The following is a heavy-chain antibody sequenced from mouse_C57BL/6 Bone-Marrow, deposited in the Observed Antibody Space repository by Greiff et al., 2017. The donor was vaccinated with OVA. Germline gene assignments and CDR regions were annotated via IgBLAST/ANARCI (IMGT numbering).Heavy chain of an antibody. CDR2: IHPNSGST. CDR3: SRSAVVDY. V-gene: IGHV1-64*01. J-gene: IGHJ2*01. CDR1: GFTFTSYW. Sequence: QVQLQQSGAELVKPGASVKLSCKASGFTFTSYWMHWVKQRPGQGLEWIGMIHPNSGSTNYNEKFKSKATLTVDTSSSTAYMQLSSLTSKDSAVYYCSRSAVVDYWGQGTTLTVSS.